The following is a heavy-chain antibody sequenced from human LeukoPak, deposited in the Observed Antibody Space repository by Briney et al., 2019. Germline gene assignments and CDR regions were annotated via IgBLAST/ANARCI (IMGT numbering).Heavy chain of an antibody. CDR1: GGSISSSSYY. Sequence: PSETLSLTCTVSGGSISSSSYYWGWVRQPPGKGLEWIGSIYYSGSTYYNPSLKSRVTISVDTSKNQFSLKLSSVTAADTAVYYCARVGLDAFDIWGQGTMVTVSS. CDR3: ARVGLDAFDI. V-gene: IGHV4-39*07. J-gene: IGHJ3*02. CDR2: IYYSGST.